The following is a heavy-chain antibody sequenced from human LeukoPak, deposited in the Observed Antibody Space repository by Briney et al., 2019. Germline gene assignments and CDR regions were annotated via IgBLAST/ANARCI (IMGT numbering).Heavy chain of an antibody. J-gene: IGHJ4*02. D-gene: IGHD5-18*01. V-gene: IGHV1-2*04. Sequence: GASVKVSCKASGYTFTGYYMHWVRQAPGQGLEWMGWINPNSGGTNYAQKFQGWVTMTRDTSISTAYIELSRLRSDDTAVYYCARDRHGYSYAMYYFDYWGQGTLVTVSS. CDR1: GYTFTGYY. CDR3: ARDRHGYSYAMYYFDY. CDR2: INPNSGGT.